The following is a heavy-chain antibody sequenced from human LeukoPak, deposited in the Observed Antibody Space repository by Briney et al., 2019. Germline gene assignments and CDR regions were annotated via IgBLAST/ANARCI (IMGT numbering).Heavy chain of an antibody. CDR1: GFTLSSNA. D-gene: IGHD5-18*01. CDR2: ISGSGCRT. CDR3: AKERIMSEYSYGYPRAFDH. J-gene: IGHJ4*02. Sequence: GGSLRLSCRPSGFTLSSNAMTWGRQPPGKGLEWVSLISGSGCRTEHSDFLKGRFIISRDNSENTLHLQMNSLRAEDTGVDFCAKERIMSEYSYGYPRAFDHWGQGTLVTVSS. V-gene: IGHV3-23*01.